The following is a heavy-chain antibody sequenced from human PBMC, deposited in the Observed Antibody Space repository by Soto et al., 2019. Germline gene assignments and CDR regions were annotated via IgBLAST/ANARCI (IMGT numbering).Heavy chain of an antibody. CDR1: GGTFSSYA. J-gene: IGHJ4*02. V-gene: IGHV1-69*13. D-gene: IGHD3-22*01. CDR3: ARDRVTYYYDSSGSQALGY. Sequence: SVKVSCKASGGTFSSYAISWVRQAPGQGLEWMGGIIPIFGTANYAQKFQGRVTITADESTSTAYMELSSLRSEDTAVYHCARDRVTYYYDSSGSQALGYWGQGTLVTVCS. CDR2: IIPIFGTA.